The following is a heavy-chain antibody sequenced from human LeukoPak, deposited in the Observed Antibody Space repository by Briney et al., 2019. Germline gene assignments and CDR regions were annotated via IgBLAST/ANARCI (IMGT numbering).Heavy chain of an antibody. D-gene: IGHD2-15*01. Sequence: GGSLRLSCAASGFPLRSYTMNWVRQAPGKGMEWFSSISSSSSYIYYQDSVKGRLTISRDNAKNSLYLQMNSLRAEDTAVYYCARDPTPRYCSGGSCYTHYGVDVWGQGTTVTVSS. CDR3: ARDPTPRYCSGGSCYTHYGVDV. CDR1: GFPLRSYT. J-gene: IGHJ6*02. CDR2: ISSSSSYI. V-gene: IGHV3-21*01.